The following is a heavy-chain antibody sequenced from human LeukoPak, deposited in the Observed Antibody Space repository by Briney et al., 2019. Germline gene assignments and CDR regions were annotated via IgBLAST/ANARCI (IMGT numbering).Heavy chain of an antibody. CDR3: AKPHPPGDY. Sequence: GGSLRLSCAASGFTFSSYGMHWVRQAPGKGLEWVAVISYDGSNKYYADSVKGRFTISRDNSKNTLCLQMNSLRAEDTAVYYCAKPHPPGDYWGQGTLVTVSS. CDR1: GFTFSSYG. CDR2: ISYDGSNK. J-gene: IGHJ4*02. V-gene: IGHV3-30*18.